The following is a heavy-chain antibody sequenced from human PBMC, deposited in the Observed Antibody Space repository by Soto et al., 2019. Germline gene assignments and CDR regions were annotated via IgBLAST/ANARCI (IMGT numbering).Heavy chain of an antibody. D-gene: IGHD6-19*01. Sequence: QVQLVESGGGVVQPGRSLRLSCAASGFTFSSYGRHWVRQAPGKGLEWVAVISYDGSNKYYADSVKGRFTISSDNSKNTLYLQMNSLRAEDTAVYYCAKMGYSIGWYYYYCYGMDVWGQGTTVTVSS. CDR3: AKMGYSIGWYYYYCYGMDV. J-gene: IGHJ6*02. CDR2: ISYDGSNK. CDR1: GFTFSSYG. V-gene: IGHV3-30*18.